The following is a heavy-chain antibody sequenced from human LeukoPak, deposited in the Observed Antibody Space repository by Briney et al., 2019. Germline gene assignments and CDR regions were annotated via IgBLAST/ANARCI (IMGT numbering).Heavy chain of an antibody. CDR3: ARESSLGYSNSWFDY. D-gene: IGHD6-13*01. CDR2: IYYSGST. V-gene: IGHV4-39*07. J-gene: IGHJ4*02. CDR1: GGSISSSSYY. Sequence: SETLSLTCTVSGGSISSSSYYWGWIRQPPGKGLEWIGSIYYSGSTYYNPSLKSRVTISVDTSKNQFSLKLTSVTAADTAVYYCARESSLGYSNSWFDYWGQGTLVTVSS.